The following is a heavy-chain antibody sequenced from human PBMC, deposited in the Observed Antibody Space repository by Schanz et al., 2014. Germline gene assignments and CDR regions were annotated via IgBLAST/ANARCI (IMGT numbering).Heavy chain of an antibody. CDR2: IKKDGSEK. CDR1: GFSFVDAW. D-gene: IGHD1-1*01. CDR3: ARELLESPLFDY. V-gene: IGHV3-7*01. Sequence: EVQVVESGGGLVQPGGSLRLSCAASGFSFVDAWMSWVRQAPGRGLEWVATIKKDGSEKYNVDAVKGRFTISRDNSKNTLYLQMNSLRAEDTAVYYCARELLESPLFDYWGQGTLVTVSS. J-gene: IGHJ4*02.